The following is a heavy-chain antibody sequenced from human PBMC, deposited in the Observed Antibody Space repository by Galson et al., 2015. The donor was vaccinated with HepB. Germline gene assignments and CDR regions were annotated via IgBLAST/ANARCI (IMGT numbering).Heavy chain of an antibody. V-gene: IGHV3-33*03. CDR2: IWYDGSNK. Sequence: SLRLSCAASGFTFSSYGMHWVRQAPGKGLEWVAVIWYDGSNKYYTDSVKGRFTISRDNSKNTLFLQMNSLRAEDTAVYYCAKDYYDSSGYGLNALDIWGQGTMVTVSS. CDR3: AKDYYDSSGYGLNALDI. D-gene: IGHD3-22*01. J-gene: IGHJ3*02. CDR1: GFTFSSYG.